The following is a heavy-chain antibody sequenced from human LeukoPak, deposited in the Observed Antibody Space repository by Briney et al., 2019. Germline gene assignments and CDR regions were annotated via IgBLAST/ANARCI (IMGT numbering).Heavy chain of an antibody. V-gene: IGHV3-7*01. J-gene: IGHJ4*02. CDR1: GGSFSGYY. CDR3: ARGMVITTALVDY. D-gene: IGHD3-22*01. Sequence: ETLSLTCAVYGGSFSGYYWSWVRQAPGKGLEWVANIKQDGSEKYYVDSVKGRFTISRDNAKNSLYLQMNSLRAEDTAVYYCARGMVITTALVDYWGQGTLVTVSS. CDR2: IKQDGSEK.